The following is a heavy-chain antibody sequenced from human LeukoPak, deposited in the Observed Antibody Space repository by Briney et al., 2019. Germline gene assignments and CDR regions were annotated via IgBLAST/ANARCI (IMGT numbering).Heavy chain of an antibody. CDR1: GGSISSYY. D-gene: IGHD6-19*01. V-gene: IGHV4-59*08. CDR3: ARPRYSSGFDY. J-gene: IGHJ4*02. Sequence: SETLSLTCTVSGGSISSYYWSWIRQPPGKGLEWIGYIYYSGSTNYNPSLKSRVTISVDTSKKQFSLKLSSVTAADTAVYYCARPRYSSGFDYWGQGTLVTVSS. CDR2: IYYSGST.